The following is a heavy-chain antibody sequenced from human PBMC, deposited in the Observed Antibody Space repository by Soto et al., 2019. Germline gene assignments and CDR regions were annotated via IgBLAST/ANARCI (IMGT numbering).Heavy chain of an antibody. CDR2: ISAYNGNT. CDR1: GYTFTSYG. D-gene: IGHD3-22*01. V-gene: IGHV1-18*01. J-gene: IGHJ3*02. CDR3: ARDGYYYDSSGYSNQDAFDI. Sequence: VKFTCTASGYTFTSYGISWVRQAPGQGLEWMGWISAYNGNTNYAQKLQGRVTMTTDTSTSTAYMELRSLRSDDTAVYYCARDGYYYDSSGYSNQDAFDIWGQGKMVTVS.